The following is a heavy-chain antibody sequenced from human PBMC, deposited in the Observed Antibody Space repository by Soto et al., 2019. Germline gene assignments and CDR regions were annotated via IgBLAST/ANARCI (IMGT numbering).Heavy chain of an antibody. CDR1: GFTVSTYN. V-gene: IGHV3-53*01. CDR2: TYSGGST. D-gene: IGHD1-26*01. Sequence: VGSLRLSCAASGFTVSTYNMIWVRQAPVKGLEWVSVTYSGGSTQYADSVKGRFTVSRDNSKNTLYLQMSSLRDEDTAVYYCARKLSGAVQGWAYGMDVWGRGTTVTVSS. J-gene: IGHJ6*02. CDR3: ARKLSGAVQGWAYGMDV.